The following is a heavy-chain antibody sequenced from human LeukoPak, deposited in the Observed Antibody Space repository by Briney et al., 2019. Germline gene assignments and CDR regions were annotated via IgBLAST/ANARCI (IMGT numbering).Heavy chain of an antibody. Sequence: NPSETLSLTCTVSGGSISSGSYYWSWIRQPAGKGLEWIGRIYTSGSTNYNPSLKSRVTISVDTSKNQFSLKLSSMTAADTAVYFCASGTWDPDCSSTSCTLDYWGQGTLVTVSS. D-gene: IGHD2-2*01. CDR1: GGSISSGSYY. CDR2: IYTSGST. J-gene: IGHJ4*02. CDR3: ASGTWDPDCSSTSCTLDY. V-gene: IGHV4-61*02.